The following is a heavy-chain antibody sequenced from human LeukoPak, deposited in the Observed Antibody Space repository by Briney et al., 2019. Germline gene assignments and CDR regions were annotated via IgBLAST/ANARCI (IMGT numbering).Heavy chain of an antibody. Sequence: SVKVSCKASGGTFSSYAISWVRQAPGQGLEWMGGIIPIFCTANYAQKFQGRVTITADESTSTAYMELSSLRSEDTAVYYCARDSGSYYSPGRHFDYWGQGTLVTVSS. CDR2: IIPIFCTA. CDR1: GGTFSSYA. D-gene: IGHD1-26*01. V-gene: IGHV1-69*01. J-gene: IGHJ4*02. CDR3: ARDSGSYYSPGRHFDY.